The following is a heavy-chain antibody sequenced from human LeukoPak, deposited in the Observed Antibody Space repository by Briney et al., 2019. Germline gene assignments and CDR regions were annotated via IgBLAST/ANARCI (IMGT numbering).Heavy chain of an antibody. CDR2: IYYSGST. CDR1: GGSISSYY. D-gene: IGHD1-1*01. V-gene: IGHV4-59*01. Sequence: SETLSLTCTVSGGSISSYYWSWIRQPPGKGLKWIGYIYYSGSTNYNPSLKSRVTISVDTSKNQFSLKLSSVTAADTAVYYCARGYDVRGYYYYHYMDVWGKGTTVTVSS. J-gene: IGHJ6*03. CDR3: ARGYDVRGYYYYHYMDV.